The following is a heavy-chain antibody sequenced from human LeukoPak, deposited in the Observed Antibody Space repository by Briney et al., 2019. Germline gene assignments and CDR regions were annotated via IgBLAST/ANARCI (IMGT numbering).Heavy chain of an antibody. V-gene: IGHV3-53*05. CDR2: IYTGDAT. J-gene: IGHJ4*02. Sequence: GGSLRLSCAASGLTVSTDYMSWVRQAPGKGLEWVSIIYTGDATHYTVSVKGRFTISRDDSKNTLFLQMNSLRSEDTAVYYCVRVEMATKIFEFWGQGTLVTVSS. CDR1: GLTVSTDY. D-gene: IGHD5-24*01. CDR3: VRVEMATKIFEF.